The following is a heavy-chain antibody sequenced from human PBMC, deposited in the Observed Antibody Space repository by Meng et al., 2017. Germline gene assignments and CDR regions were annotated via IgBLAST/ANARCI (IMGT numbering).Heavy chain of an antibody. CDR3: ARGYDFWSGQYYFDY. CDR2: IYYSGST. Sequence: QVALPPSGPGLVKPSEALSLTCTFAGCSISSYYWSWIRQPPGKGLEWIGYIYYSGSTNYNPSLKSRATISVDTSKNQFSLKLSSVTAADTAVYYCARGYDFWSGQYYFDYWGQGTLVTVSS. CDR1: GCSISSYY. D-gene: IGHD3-3*01. J-gene: IGHJ4*02. V-gene: IGHV4-59*01.